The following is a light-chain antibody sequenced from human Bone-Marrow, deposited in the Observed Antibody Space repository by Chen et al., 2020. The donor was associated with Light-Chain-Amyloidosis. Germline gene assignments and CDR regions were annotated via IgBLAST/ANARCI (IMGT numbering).Light chain of an antibody. CDR3: QVWDRSSDRPM. V-gene: IGLV3-21*02. Sequence: SYLLTQPSSVSVAPGQTATIACGGNNIGSTSVHWYQQTPGQAPPLVVYDDSDRPSGIPERLYGSNSGNTATLTISRVEAGDEADYYCQVWDRSSDRPMFGGGTKLTVL. CDR1: NIGSTS. J-gene: IGLJ3*02. CDR2: DDS.